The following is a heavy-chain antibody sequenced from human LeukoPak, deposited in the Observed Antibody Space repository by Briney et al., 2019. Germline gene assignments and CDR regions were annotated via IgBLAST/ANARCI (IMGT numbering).Heavy chain of an antibody. CDR2: IYYSGST. Sequence: SETLSLTCTVSGGSISSSSYYWSWIRQPPGKGLEWIGYIYYSGSTNYNPSLKSRVTLSVDTSKNQFSLKLSSVTAADTAVYYCARGRRPPDTAMVYYYYYYMDVWGKGTTVTVSS. J-gene: IGHJ6*03. CDR1: GGSISSSSYY. D-gene: IGHD5-18*01. V-gene: IGHV4-61*01. CDR3: ARGRRPPDTAMVYYYYYYMDV.